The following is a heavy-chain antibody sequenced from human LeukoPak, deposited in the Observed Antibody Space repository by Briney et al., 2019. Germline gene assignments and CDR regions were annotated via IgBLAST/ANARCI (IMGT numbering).Heavy chain of an antibody. CDR1: GFTVSSNY. V-gene: IGHV3-53*01. D-gene: IGHD5-24*01. CDR3: ARGAGYNYPYYFDY. J-gene: IGHJ4*02. CDR2: IYGGGNI. Sequence: GGSLRLSCAASGFTVSSNYMNWVRQAPGKGLEWVSVIYGGGNIYYADSVKGRFTISRGNSKNTLYLQMNSLRAEDTAVYYCARGAGYNYPYYFDYWSQGTLVTVSS.